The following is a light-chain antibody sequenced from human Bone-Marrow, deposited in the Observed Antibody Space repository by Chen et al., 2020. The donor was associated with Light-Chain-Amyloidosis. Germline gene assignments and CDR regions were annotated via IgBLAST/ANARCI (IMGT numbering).Light chain of an antibody. CDR3: QSYQGSSQGV. J-gene: IGLJ3*02. V-gene: IGLV6-57*01. Sequence: NFMLTQPHSVSESPGKTVIISCTRSSGSIATNYVQWYQQRPGSSPTTVIYEYDQRPSGVPDRFSCSIDRSSTSASLTITGLKTEDEADYYCQSYQGSSQGVFGGGTKLTVL. CDR2: EYD. CDR1: SGSIATNY.